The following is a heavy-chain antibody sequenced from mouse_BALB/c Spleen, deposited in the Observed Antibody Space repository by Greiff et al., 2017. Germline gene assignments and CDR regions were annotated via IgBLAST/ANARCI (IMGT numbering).Heavy chain of an antibody. CDR3: TRGGGYDVMDY. CDR1: GYTFTDYN. V-gene: IGHV1-18*01. D-gene: IGHD2-2*01. Sequence: EVQLQQSGPELVKPGASVKIPCKASGYTFTDYNMHWVKQSHGKGLEWIGDINPNNGGTNYNEKFKGKATLTVDKSSSTAYMELRSLTSEDSAVYYCTRGGGYDVMDYWGQGTVVTVSA. CDR2: INPNNGGT. J-gene: IGHJ3*01.